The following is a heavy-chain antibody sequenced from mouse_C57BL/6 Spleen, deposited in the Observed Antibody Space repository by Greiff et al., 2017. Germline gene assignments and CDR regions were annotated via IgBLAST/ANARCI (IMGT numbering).Heavy chain of an antibody. CDR1: GYTFTDYE. V-gene: IGHV1-15*01. CDR3: KYSTTVGGYYAMDY. J-gene: IGHJ4*01. Sequence: VQLQQSGAELVRPGASVTLSCKASGYTFTDYEMHWVKQTPVHGLEWIGAIDPETGGTAYNQKFKGRAILTADKSSSTAYMELRSLTAEYSAVYYCKYSTTVGGYYAMDYWGQGTSVTVSS. D-gene: IGHD1-1*01. CDR2: IDPETGGT.